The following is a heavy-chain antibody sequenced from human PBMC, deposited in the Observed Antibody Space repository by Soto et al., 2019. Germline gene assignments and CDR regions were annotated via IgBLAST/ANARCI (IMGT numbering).Heavy chain of an antibody. CDR2: ISGSGGST. Sequence: EVQLLESGGGLVQPGGSLRLSCAASGFTFSTYAMSWVRQAPGKGLEWVSAISGSGGSTYYVDSVKGRFTITRDNSKSTLYLQTNSLRAEDTAVYYCAKEAQVNSIGWGHGTTVTVTS. V-gene: IGHV3-23*01. D-gene: IGHD4-4*01. CDR1: GFTFSTYA. J-gene: IGHJ6*02. CDR3: AKEAQVNSIG.